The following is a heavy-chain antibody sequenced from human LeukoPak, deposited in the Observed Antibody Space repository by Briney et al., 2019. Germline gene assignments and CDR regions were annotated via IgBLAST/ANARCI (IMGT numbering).Heavy chain of an antibody. CDR3: TRSKSYYYDSSGYFC. CDR1: GYTFTSYD. Sequence: ASVKVSCKASGYTFTSYDINWVRQATGQGLEWMGWMNPNSGNTGYAQKFQGRVTMTRNTSISTAYMELSSLRSEDTAVYYCTRSKSYYYDSSGYFCWGQGTLVTVSS. V-gene: IGHV1-8*01. J-gene: IGHJ4*02. D-gene: IGHD3-22*01. CDR2: MNPNSGNT.